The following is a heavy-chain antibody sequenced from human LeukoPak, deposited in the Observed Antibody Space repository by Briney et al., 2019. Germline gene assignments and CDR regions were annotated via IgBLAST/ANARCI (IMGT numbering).Heavy chain of an antibody. CDR1: GFTFSSYS. CDR3: ARDRAFFDY. CDR2: ISSSSSYI. D-gene: IGHD3-10*01. Sequence: PGGSLRLSCAASGFTFSSYSMNWVRQAPGKGLEWVSSISSSSSYIYYADSVKGRFTTSRDNAKNSPYLQMNSLRAEDTAVYYCARDRAFFDYWGQGTLVTVSS. V-gene: IGHV3-21*01. J-gene: IGHJ4*02.